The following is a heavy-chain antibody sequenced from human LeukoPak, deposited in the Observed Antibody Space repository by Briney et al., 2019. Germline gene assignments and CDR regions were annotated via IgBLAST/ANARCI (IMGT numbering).Heavy chain of an antibody. CDR2: IRYDGNNK. CDR1: GFTFSSYG. V-gene: IGHV3-30*02. Sequence: GGSLRLSCAASGFTFSSYGMHWVRQAPGKGLEWVAFIRYDGNNKYYADSVRGRFTISRDNSKNTLFLQLNSLRAEDTAVYYCAKGEGWQQPYFYYMDVWGKGTTVT. D-gene: IGHD6-13*01. J-gene: IGHJ6*03. CDR3: AKGEGWQQPYFYYMDV.